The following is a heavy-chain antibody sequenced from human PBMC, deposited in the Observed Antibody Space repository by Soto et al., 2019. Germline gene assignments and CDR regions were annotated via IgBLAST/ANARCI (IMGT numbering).Heavy chain of an antibody. CDR1: GGSIRSNHW. CDR3: ARRGCGMDV. D-gene: IGHD3-10*01. CDR2: IFHIGHT. Sequence: QVQLQESGPGLVKPSGTLSLTCVVSGGSIRSNHWWSWVRQTPGKGLEWIGEIFHIGHTNYNPSLKGRVTISLDQSKNQFALKMTARTAADTAVFYCARRGCGMDVWGQGTTVTVSS. V-gene: IGHV4-4*02. J-gene: IGHJ6*02.